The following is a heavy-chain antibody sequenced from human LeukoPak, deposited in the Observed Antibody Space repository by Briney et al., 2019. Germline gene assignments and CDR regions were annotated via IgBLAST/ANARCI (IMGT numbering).Heavy chain of an antibody. CDR1: EGTFSSYA. V-gene: IGHV1-69*01. Sequence: ASVKVSCKASEGTFSSYAIRWVRQAPGQGLEWMGGIIPIFGTANYAQKFQGRVTITADESTSTAYMELSSLRSEDTAVYYCARDGPQIVATDYYYMDDWGKGTTVTVSS. CDR2: IIPIFGTA. CDR3: ARDGPQIVATDYYYMDD. D-gene: IGHD5-12*01. J-gene: IGHJ6*03.